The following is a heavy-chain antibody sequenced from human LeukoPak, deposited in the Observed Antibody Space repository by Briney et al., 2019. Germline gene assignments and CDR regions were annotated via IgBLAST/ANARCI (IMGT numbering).Heavy chain of an antibody. J-gene: IGHJ3*02. Sequence: ASVKVSCKASGYTFTSYDINWVRQATGQGLEWMGWMNPNSGNTGYAQKFQGRVTMTRNTSINTAYMELRSLRSEDTAVYYWARERGGGTTGTMTYDIWGQGTMVTVSS. CDR3: ARERGGGTTGTMTYDI. V-gene: IGHV1-8*02. CDR2: MNPNSGNT. CDR1: GYTFTSYD. D-gene: IGHD1-1*01.